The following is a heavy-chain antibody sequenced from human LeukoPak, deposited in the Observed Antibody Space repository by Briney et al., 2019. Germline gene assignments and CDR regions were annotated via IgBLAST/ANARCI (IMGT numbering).Heavy chain of an antibody. CDR3: ARGSGDYDFWSGYHYSGCDY. D-gene: IGHD3-3*01. Sequence: ASVKVSCKASGYTFTSYGISWVRQAPGQGLEWMGWISAYNGNTNYAQKLQGGVTMTTDTSTSTACMELRSLRSDDTAVYYCARGSGDYDFWSGYHYSGCDYWGQGTLVTVSS. V-gene: IGHV1-18*01. CDR2: ISAYNGNT. J-gene: IGHJ4*02. CDR1: GYTFTSYG.